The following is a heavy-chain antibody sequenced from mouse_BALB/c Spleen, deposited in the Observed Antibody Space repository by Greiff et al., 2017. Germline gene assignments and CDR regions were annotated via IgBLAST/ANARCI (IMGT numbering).Heavy chain of an antibody. V-gene: IGHV7-3*02. D-gene: IGHD6-1*01. CDR2: IRNKANGYTT. J-gene: IGHJ3*01. Sequence: EVQLVESGGGLVQPGGSLRLSCATSGFTFTDYYMSWVRQPPGKALEWLGFIRNKANGYTTEYSASVKGRFTISRDNSQSILYLQMNTLRAEDSATYYCARDTAGWFAYWGQGTLVTVSA. CDR1: GFTFTDYY. CDR3: ARDTAGWFAY.